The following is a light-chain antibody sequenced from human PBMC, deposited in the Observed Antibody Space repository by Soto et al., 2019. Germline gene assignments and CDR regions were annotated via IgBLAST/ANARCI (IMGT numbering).Light chain of an antibody. J-gene: IGKJ2*01. CDR1: QSVSNNY. V-gene: IGKV3-20*01. CDR2: GSS. CDR3: QQYGSSPPYT. Sequence: EVVLTQSPGTLSLSPGERASLSCRASQSVSNNYLAWYQQKPGQSPKLLIFGSSDRATGIPDRFSGSGSGTDFTLTISRLEPEDFGVYYCQQYGSSPPYTFGQGNKLEIK.